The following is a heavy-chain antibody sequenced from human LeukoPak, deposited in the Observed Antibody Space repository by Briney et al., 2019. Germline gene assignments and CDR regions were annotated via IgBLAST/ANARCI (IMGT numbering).Heavy chain of an antibody. D-gene: IGHD3-10*01. CDR1: GFTFSSYG. CDR2: ISYDGSNK. CDR3: AKDREGGMDV. J-gene: IGHJ6*04. Sequence: GGSPRLSCAASGFTFSSYGMHWVRQAPGKGPEWVAVISYDGSNKYYADSVKGRFTISRDNSKNTLYMQMNSLRAEDTAVYYCAKDREGGMDVWGKGTTVTVSS. V-gene: IGHV3-30*18.